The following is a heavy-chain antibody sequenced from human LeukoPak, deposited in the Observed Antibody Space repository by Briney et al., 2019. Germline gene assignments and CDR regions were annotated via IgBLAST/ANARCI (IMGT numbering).Heavy chain of an antibody. CDR2: IKQDGSET. J-gene: IGHJ4*02. CDR1: GFTFSSYW. CDR3: ARATDQGYSSGWYS. D-gene: IGHD6-19*01. V-gene: IGHV3-7*01. Sequence: GSLRLSCAASGFTFSSYWMSWVRQAPATGLEWVANIKQDGSETYYVDSVKGRFTISRDNAKNPLYLQMNSLRAEDTAVYHCARATDQGYSSGWYSWGQGTLVTVSS.